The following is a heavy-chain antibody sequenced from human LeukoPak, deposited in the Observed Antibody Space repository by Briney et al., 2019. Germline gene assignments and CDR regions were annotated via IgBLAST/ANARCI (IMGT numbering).Heavy chain of an antibody. J-gene: IGHJ3*02. CDR2: ISYDGTNK. V-gene: IGHV3-30-3*01. Sequence: PGKSLRLSCAASGFTFSSYAINWVRQAPGKGLEWVAVISYDGTNKYYADSVKGRFTISRDNSKNTLYLQMNSLRAEDTAVYYCARGNVWGSYRYTGWAFDIWGQGTMVTVSS. CDR3: ARGNVWGSYRYTGWAFDI. CDR1: GFTFSSYA. D-gene: IGHD3-16*02.